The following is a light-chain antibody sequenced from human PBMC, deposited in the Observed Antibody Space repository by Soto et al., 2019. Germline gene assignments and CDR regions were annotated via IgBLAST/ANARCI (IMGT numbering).Light chain of an antibody. CDR1: SSDVGGYNY. Sequence: QSALTQPASVSGSPGQSITISCTGTSSDVGGYNYVSWYQQHPGKAPKLMIYEVSNRPSGVSNRFSGSKSGNTASLTISGLQAEDDADYYCSSYTSSSYVVFGGGTKLTVL. CDR3: SSYTSSSYVV. J-gene: IGLJ2*01. CDR2: EVS. V-gene: IGLV2-14*01.